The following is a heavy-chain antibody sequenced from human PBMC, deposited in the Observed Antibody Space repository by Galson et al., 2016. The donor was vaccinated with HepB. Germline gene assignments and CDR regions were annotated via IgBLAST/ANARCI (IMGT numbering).Heavy chain of an antibody. D-gene: IGHD1-26*01. V-gene: IGHV1-46*01. CDR3: ARVTTPAYYFDY. J-gene: IGHJ4*02. Sequence: SVKVSCKASGYAFTSYYMHWVRQAPGQGLEWMGLINPSGGSTTYAQNFQGRVTMTRDTSTSTVYMELSSLRFEDTAVYYCARVTTPAYYFDYWGQGTLVTVSS. CDR1: GYAFTSYY. CDR2: INPSGGST.